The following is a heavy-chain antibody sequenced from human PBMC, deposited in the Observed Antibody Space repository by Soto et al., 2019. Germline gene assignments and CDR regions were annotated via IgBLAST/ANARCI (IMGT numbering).Heavy chain of an antibody. D-gene: IGHD3-22*01. J-gene: IGHJ4*01. CDR2: IYYGGST. V-gene: IGHV4-31*03. Sequence: SETLSLTCTVSGGSISIGGYYWSWIRQHPGKGLEWIGYIYYGGSTYYNPSLKSRATISGDTSKNQFSLKLSSVTAADTAVYYCARGGYYYENSGQNAYDYWGQGILVTVSS. CDR3: ARGGYYYENSGQNAYDY. CDR1: GGSISIGGYY.